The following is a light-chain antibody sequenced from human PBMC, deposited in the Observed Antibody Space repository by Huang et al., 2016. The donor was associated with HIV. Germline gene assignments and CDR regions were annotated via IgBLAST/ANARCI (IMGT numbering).Light chain of an antibody. V-gene: IGKV2-28*01. CDR3: MQALHTPYT. CDR1: RSLLHSNGYNY. CDR2: LGS. Sequence: DIVMIQSPLSLPVTPGEPASISCTSSRSLLHSNGYNYLVWYLQKPWQSPHLLIFLGSSRASGVPDRFSGSGSGTYFSLKISRVEAEDVGVYYCMQALHTPYTFGQGTKLEIK. J-gene: IGKJ2*01.